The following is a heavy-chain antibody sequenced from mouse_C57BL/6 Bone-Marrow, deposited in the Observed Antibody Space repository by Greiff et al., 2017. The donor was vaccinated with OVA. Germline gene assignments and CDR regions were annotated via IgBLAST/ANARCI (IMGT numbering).Heavy chain of an antibody. D-gene: IGHD4-1*01. CDR3: ARAGNWERDIYWYFDV. Sequence: QVQLQQPGAELVKPGASVKLSCKASGYTFTSYWMHWVKQSPGRGLEWIGRIDPNSGGTKYNEKFKSKATLTVSKPSSTAYIQLSSLTSEDSAVYYWARAGNWERDIYWYFDVWGTGTTVTVSS. CDR1: GYTFTSYW. V-gene: IGHV1-72*01. CDR2: IDPNSGGT. J-gene: IGHJ1*03.